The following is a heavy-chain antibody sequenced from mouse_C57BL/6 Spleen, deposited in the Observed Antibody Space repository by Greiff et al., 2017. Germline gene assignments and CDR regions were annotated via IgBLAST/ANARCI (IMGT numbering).Heavy chain of an antibody. CDR2: INPDNGGT. J-gene: IGHJ2*01. D-gene: IGHD1-1*01. CDR1: GYTFTDYY. Sequence: EVQLQQSGPELVKPGASVKISCKASGYTFTDYYMNWVKQSPGKSLEWIGDINPDNGGTSYNQKFKGKATLTVDKSSSTAYMELRSLTSEDSAVYDYARTSYYCSSCDLDYWGQGTTLTVSS. CDR3: ARTSYYCSSCDLDY. V-gene: IGHV1-26*01.